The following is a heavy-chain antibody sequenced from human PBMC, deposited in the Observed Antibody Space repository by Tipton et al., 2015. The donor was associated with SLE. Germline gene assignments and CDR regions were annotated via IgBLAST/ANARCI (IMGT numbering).Heavy chain of an antibody. Sequence: QSGPEVKKPGASVKVSCKASGYTFRGYYIHWVRQAPGRGLEWMGWINPIVGDTKYAQKFQGRITMTRDTSISTAYMELSRLRSDDTAVYYCARDNSPDFDCWGQGTLVTVSS. J-gene: IGHJ4*02. CDR3: ARDNSPDFDC. CDR1: GYTFRGYY. CDR2: INPIVGDT. V-gene: IGHV1-2*02. D-gene: IGHD2/OR15-2a*01.